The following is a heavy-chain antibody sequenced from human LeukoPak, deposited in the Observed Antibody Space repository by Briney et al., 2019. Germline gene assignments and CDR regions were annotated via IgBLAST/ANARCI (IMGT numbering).Heavy chain of an antibody. V-gene: IGHV3-48*01. Sequence: GGSLRLSCAASVFTFSTYIMNWVREAPGKGLEWVSSISSIGSTVYYADSVKRRFTISRDNAKNSLYLQMNSLRVEDTAVYYCARDFEDTAMVPPDFDYWGQGTLVTVSS. CDR3: ARDFEDTAMVPPDFDY. CDR2: ISSIGSTV. J-gene: IGHJ4*02. CDR1: VFTFSTYI. D-gene: IGHD5-18*01.